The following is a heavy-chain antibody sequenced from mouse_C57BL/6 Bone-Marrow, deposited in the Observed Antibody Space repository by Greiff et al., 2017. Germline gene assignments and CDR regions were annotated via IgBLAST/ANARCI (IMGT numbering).Heavy chain of an antibody. Sequence: VQLKQSGAELVRPGASVKLSCTASGFTFNDYYMHWVKQRPEQGLEWIGWIDPENGGTEYASKFQGKATITADTSSNTAYLQLSSLTSEDTAVYYCTFITTVVAYDLWYFDVWGTGTTVTVSS. V-gene: IGHV14-4*01. CDR2: IDPENGGT. CDR3: TFITTVVAYDLWYFDV. J-gene: IGHJ1*03. D-gene: IGHD1-1*01. CDR1: GFTFNDYY.